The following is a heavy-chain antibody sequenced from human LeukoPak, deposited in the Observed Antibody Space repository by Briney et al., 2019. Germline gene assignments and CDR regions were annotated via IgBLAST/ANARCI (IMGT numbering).Heavy chain of an antibody. J-gene: IGHJ4*02. CDR2: LSYDGRNT. Sequence: GGSLRLSCTASGFTFSKNDMHWVRQAPGKGLEWVAVLSYDGRNTFYAKSVKGRFTISRDNTKNTLYLQLNSLRPEDTAMYYCAKEVGDTRVEPYWGQGTLVAVSS. CDR3: AKEVGDTRVEPY. V-gene: IGHV3-30*18. D-gene: IGHD1-26*01. CDR1: GFTFSKND.